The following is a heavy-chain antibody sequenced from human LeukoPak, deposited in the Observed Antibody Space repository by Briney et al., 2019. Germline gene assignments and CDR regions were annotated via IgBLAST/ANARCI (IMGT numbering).Heavy chain of an antibody. Sequence: GGSLRLSGADSGFTFSNSAMSWVRQAPGKGLEWVSAITGSGGGTYYADSVKGRFTISRDNSKNTLDLQVNSLRAEDTAVYYCAKEAVEYFDYWGQGTLVTVSS. CDR2: ITGSGGGT. J-gene: IGHJ4*02. CDR3: AKEAVEYFDY. V-gene: IGHV3-23*01. CDR1: GFTFSNSA.